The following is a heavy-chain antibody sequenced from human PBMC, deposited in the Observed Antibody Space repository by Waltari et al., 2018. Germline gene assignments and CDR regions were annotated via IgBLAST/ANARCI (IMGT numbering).Heavy chain of an antibody. CDR1: GFTFSSYA. Sequence: QVQLVESGGGAVQPGRSLRLSCAATGFTFSSYAMHWVRQAPGKGLEWVAVISYNVNDKYYTDSVKGRFTISRDNSKNTLYLQMNSLRPEDTAVYYCAKVPGTSQLYYLDNWGQGTLVTVSS. V-gene: IGHV3-30*18. D-gene: IGHD1-1*01. J-gene: IGHJ4*02. CDR2: ISYNVNDK. CDR3: AKVPGTSQLYYLDN.